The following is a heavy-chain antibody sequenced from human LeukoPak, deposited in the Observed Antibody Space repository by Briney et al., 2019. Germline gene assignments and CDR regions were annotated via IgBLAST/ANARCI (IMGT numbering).Heavy chain of an antibody. J-gene: IGHJ4*02. CDR2: VYTSGST. Sequence: PSQTLSLTCTVSGGSISSGGYYWSWIRQPAGKGLEWIGRVYTSGSTNYNPSLKSRVTISVDTSKNQISLSLSPVTAADTAVYFCARAPGVHEGILQYWGQGTLVTVSS. CDR1: GGSISSGGYY. CDR3: ARAPGVHEGILQY. V-gene: IGHV4-61*02. D-gene: IGHD4-11*01.